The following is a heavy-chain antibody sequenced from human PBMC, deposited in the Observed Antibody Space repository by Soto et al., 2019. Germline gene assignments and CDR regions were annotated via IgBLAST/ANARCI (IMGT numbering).Heavy chain of an antibody. Sequence: SETXSLTCTVSGGSISSYYWSWIRQPPGKGLEWIGYIYYSGSTNYNPSLKSRVTISVDTSKNQFSLKLSSVTAADTAVYYCARGGDAASLFGYWGQGTLVTVSS. V-gene: IGHV4-59*01. CDR2: IYYSGST. CDR3: ARGGDAASLFGY. CDR1: GGSISSYY. J-gene: IGHJ4*02. D-gene: IGHD2-2*01.